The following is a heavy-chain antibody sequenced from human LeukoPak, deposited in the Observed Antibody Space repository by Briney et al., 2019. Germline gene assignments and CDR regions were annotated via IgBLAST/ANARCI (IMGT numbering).Heavy chain of an antibody. CDR3: ARPRGYSGYDPFDP. CDR1: GFTFSSYW. CDR2: INSDGSST. J-gene: IGHJ5*02. Sequence: GSLRLSCAASGFTFSSYWMHWVRQAPGKGLVWVSRINSDGSSTSHADSVKGRFTISRDNAKNTLYLQMNSLRVEDTAVYYCARPRGYSGYDPFDPWGQGTLVTVSS. D-gene: IGHD5-12*01. V-gene: IGHV3-74*01.